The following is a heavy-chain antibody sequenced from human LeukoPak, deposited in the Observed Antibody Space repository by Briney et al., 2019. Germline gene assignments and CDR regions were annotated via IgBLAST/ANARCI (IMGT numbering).Heavy chain of an antibody. CDR2: IVVGSGNT. CDR1: GFIFTSSV. Sequence: ASVTVSCKSSGFIFTSSVMHWVRQACGQRLEWIGWIVVGSGNTNYAQKFQERVTITRHMSTSTAYMALSNLRTEHTAVDYCAADQEIGPWGYWGQGTLVTVSS. V-gene: IGHV1-58*02. CDR3: AADQEIGPWGY. J-gene: IGHJ4*02. D-gene: IGHD7-27*01.